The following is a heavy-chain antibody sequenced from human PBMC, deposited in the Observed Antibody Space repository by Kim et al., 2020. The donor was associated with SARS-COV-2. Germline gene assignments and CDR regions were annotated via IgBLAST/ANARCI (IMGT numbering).Heavy chain of an antibody. Sequence: GGSLRLSCAASGFTFGAYAMNWVRQAPGKGLEWVSSINATSNVIFYADSVKGRFTLSRDNARNSLFLQMNSLRAEDTAIYYCARGVTVGPSTGFAFWGQGTLVTVFS. V-gene: IGHV3-21*01. CDR3: ARGVTVGPSTGFAF. J-gene: IGHJ4*02. CDR2: INATSNVI. CDR1: GFTFGAYA. D-gene: IGHD1-26*01.